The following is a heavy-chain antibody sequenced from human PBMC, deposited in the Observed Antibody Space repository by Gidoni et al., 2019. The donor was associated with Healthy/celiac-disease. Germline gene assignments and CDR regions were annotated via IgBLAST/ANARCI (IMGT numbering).Heavy chain of an antibody. CDR2: SKSKTDGGTT. D-gene: IGHD6-19*01. J-gene: IGHJ4*02. Sequence: EVQLVESGGGLVKSGGSLRLSCAASVFTFSNAWMSWVRQAPGKGLEWVGRSKSKTDGGTTDYAAPVKGRFTISRDDSKNTLYLQMNSLKTEDTAVYYCTTDLAVAGIWGQGTLVTVSS. V-gene: IGHV3-15*01. CDR1: VFTFSNAW. CDR3: TTDLAVAGI.